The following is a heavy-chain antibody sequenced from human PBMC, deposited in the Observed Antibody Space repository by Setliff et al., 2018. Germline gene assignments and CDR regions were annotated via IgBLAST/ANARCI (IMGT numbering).Heavy chain of an antibody. J-gene: IGHJ5*02. CDR2: IYYRGTT. CDR1: NGSISSGNYF. CDR3: AAVGIDAGGGWFDP. D-gene: IGHD1-26*01. Sequence: SETLSLTCTVSNGSISSGNYFWGWIRQPPGKGLEWIGYIYYRGTTNYNSSLKSRVTISIDMSKNQFSLKLSSATAADTAVYFCAAVGIDAGGGWFDPWGHGIPVTVSS. V-gene: IGHV4-61*01.